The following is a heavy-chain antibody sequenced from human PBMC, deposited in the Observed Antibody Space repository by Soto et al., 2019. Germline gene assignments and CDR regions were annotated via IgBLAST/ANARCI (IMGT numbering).Heavy chain of an antibody. CDR3: ARLIYSDYFDP. J-gene: IGHJ5*02. Sequence: PSETLSLTCDVSGYSISSGYYWGWIRQPPGKGLEWIGHVYHSGTTYYHPTLKSRVTISVDTSKNQFSLKMTSVTAADTAIYFCARLIYSDYFDPWGQGTLVTVSS. D-gene: IGHD5-12*01. CDR2: VYHSGTT. CDR1: GYSISSGYY. V-gene: IGHV4-38-2*01.